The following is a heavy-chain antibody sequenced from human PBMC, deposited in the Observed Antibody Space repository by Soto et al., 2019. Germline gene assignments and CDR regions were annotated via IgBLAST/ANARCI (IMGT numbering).Heavy chain of an antibody. CDR1: GFTFISYG. D-gene: IGHD6-13*01. CDR3: ARGAGAAGIDWFDA. CDR2: ITTTGRNT. Sequence: EMQLLESGGGLVQPGGSLRLSCAASGFTFISYGMTWVRQAPGKGLEWVSGITTTGRNTYYAESVKGRFTISRDNSKNVVYLQMNRLRAEDTAVYYCARGAGAAGIDWFDAWGQGTLFNVS. J-gene: IGHJ5*02. V-gene: IGHV3-23*01.